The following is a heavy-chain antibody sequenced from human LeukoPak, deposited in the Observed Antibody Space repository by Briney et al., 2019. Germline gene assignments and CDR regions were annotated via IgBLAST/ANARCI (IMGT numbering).Heavy chain of an antibody. V-gene: IGHV3-7*01. CDR2: IKQDGSEK. CDR3: AKWSVYGDYFDY. CDR1: GFTFSSYG. Sequence: GGSLRLSCGAPGFTFSSYGMSWGRQAPGKGPEGVANIKQDGSEKYYVDSVKGRFTISRDNSKNTLYLQMNSLRAEDTAVYYCAKWSVYGDYFDYWGQGTLVTVSS. J-gene: IGHJ4*02. D-gene: IGHD2-8*01.